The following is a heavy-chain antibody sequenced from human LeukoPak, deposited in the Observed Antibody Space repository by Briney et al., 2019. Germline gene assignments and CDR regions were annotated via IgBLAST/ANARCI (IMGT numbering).Heavy chain of an antibody. D-gene: IGHD6-19*01. V-gene: IGHV3-48*01. CDR2: ISSSSSTI. CDR3: AIRTLSGWLDY. CDR1: GFTFSSYS. J-gene: IGHJ4*02. Sequence: GGSLRLSCAASGFTFSSYSMNWVRQAPGKGLEWVSYISSSSSTIYYADSAKGRFTISRDNAKNSLYLQMNSLRAEDTAVYYCAIRTLSGWLDYWGQGTLVTVSS.